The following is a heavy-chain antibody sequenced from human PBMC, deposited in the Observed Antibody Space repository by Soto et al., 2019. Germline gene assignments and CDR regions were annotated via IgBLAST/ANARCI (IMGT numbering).Heavy chain of an antibody. CDR1: GFTFSSYG. D-gene: IGHD2-21*02. V-gene: IGHV3-33*01. J-gene: IGHJ3*02. CDR3: ARDRLVVVTAPDAFDI. CDR2: IWYDGSNK. Sequence: GGSLRLSCAASGFTFSSYGMHWVRQAPGKGLEWVAVIWYDGSNKYYADSVKGRLTISRDNSKNTRYLQMNSLRAEDTAVYYCARDRLVVVTAPDAFDIWGQGTMVTVSS.